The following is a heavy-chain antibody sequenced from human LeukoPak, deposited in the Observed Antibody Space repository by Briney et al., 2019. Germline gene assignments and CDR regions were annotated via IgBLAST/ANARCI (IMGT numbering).Heavy chain of an antibody. D-gene: IGHD3-22*01. Sequence: PSETLSLTCTVSGGSISSYYWSWIRQPAGKGLEWIGRIYTSGSTNYNPSLKSRVTMSVDTSKNQFSLKLSSVTAADTAVYYCARDYPYYYDSSGYYGPSDAFDIWGQGTLVSVSS. CDR3: ARDYPYYYDSSGYYGPSDAFDI. V-gene: IGHV4-4*07. CDR2: IYTSGST. J-gene: IGHJ4*02. CDR1: GGSISSYY.